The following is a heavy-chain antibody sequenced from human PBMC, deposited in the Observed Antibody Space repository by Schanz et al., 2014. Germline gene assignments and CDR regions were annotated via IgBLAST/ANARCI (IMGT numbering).Heavy chain of an antibody. CDR1: GFTFSSYA. V-gene: IGHV3-23*01. Sequence: EVQLLESGGGLVQPGGSPRLSCAGSGFTFSSYAMSWVRQTPGKGLEWVSVISGSGVTIYYADSVKGRFTISRDNPKKTLYLQMNSLRAEDTAVYYCARDHQWLARYYMDVWGKGTTVTVSS. CDR2: ISGSGVTI. J-gene: IGHJ6*03. D-gene: IGHD6-19*01. CDR3: ARDHQWLARYYMDV.